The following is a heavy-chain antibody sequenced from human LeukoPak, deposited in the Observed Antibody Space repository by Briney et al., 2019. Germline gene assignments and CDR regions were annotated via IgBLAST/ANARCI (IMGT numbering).Heavy chain of an antibody. D-gene: IGHD2-15*01. CDR3: ARHLVVVAATVSRWFDP. Sequence: GESLRISCKGSGYSFTSYWISWVRQMPGKGLEWMGRIDPSDSYTNYSPSFQGHVTISADKSISTAYLQWSSLKASDTAMYYCARHLVVVAATVSRWFDPRGQGTLVTVSS. V-gene: IGHV5-10-1*01. CDR2: IDPSDSYT. J-gene: IGHJ5*02. CDR1: GYSFTSYW.